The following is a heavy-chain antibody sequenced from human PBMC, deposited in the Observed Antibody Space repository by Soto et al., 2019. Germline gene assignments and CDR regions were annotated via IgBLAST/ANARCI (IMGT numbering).Heavy chain of an antibody. D-gene: IGHD3-3*01. CDR3: ANDGPLRFLEWLFYY. Sequence: GGALRLPCAASGFTFSSYRKHLVRPAPGKGLEWGAVISYDGSNKYYADSVKGRFTISRDNSKNTLYLQMNSLRAEDTAVYYCANDGPLRFLEWLFYYWGQGTLVTVSS. V-gene: IGHV3-30*18. CDR2: ISYDGSNK. CDR1: GFTFSSYR. J-gene: IGHJ4*02.